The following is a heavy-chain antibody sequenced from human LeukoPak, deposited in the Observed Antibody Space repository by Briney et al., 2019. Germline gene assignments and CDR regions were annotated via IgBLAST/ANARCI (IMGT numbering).Heavy chain of an antibody. V-gene: IGHV3-11*01. D-gene: IGHD3-3*01. CDR1: GFTFSDYY. J-gene: IGHJ4*02. Sequence: PGRSLRLSCAASGFTFSDYYMNWIRQTQGKGLEWVSYISPSGSNTYYADSVKGRFTISRDNAKNSLYLQMNSLRAEDTAVYYCAREETISSWGEGTLVTVSS. CDR3: AREETISS. CDR2: ISPSGSNT.